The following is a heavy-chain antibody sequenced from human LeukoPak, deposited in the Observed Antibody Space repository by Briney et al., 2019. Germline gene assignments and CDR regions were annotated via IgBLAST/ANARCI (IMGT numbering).Heavy chain of an antibody. CDR2: ISAYNGNT. V-gene: IGHV1-18*01. Sequence: ASVKVSCKASGYTFTSYGISWVRQAPGQGLEWMGWISAYNGNTNYAQKLQGRVTMTTDTSTSTACMELRSLRSDDTAVYYCARTARDRMFDYWGQGTLVAVSS. D-gene: IGHD2/OR15-2a*01. CDR1: GYTFTSYG. J-gene: IGHJ4*02. CDR3: ARTARDRMFDY.